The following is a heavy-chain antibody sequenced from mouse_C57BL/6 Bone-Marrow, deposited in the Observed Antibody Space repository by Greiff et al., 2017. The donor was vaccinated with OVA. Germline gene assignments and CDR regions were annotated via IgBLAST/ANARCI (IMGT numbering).Heavy chain of an antibody. CDR1: GFTFSSYA. V-gene: IGHV5-9-1*02. Sequence: EVQGVESGEGLVKPGGSLKLSCAASGFTFSSYAMSWVRQTPEKRLEWLAYISSGGDYIYYADTVKGRFTISRDNARNTLYLQMSSLKSEDTAMYYCTKTAQATFFAYWGQGTLVTVSA. D-gene: IGHD3-2*02. CDR3: TKTAQATFFAY. CDR2: ISSGGDYI. J-gene: IGHJ3*01.